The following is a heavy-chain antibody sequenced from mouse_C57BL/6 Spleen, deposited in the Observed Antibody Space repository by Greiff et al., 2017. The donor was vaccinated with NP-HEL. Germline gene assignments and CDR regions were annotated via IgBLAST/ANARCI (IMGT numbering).Heavy chain of an antibody. CDR3: ARTTGYSNYGYAMDY. Sequence: VQLQQPGAELVMPGASVKLSCKASGYTFTSYWMHWVKQRPGQGLEWIGEIDPSDSYTNYNQKFKGKSTLTVDKYSSTAYMQLSSLTSEDSAVYYCARTTGYSNYGYAMDYWGQGTSVTVSS. D-gene: IGHD2-5*01. J-gene: IGHJ4*01. CDR2: IDPSDSYT. CDR1: GYTFTSYW. V-gene: IGHV1-69*01.